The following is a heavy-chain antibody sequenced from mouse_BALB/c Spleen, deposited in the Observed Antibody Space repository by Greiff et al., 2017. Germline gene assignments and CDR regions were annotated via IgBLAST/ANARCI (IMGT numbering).Heavy chain of an antibody. D-gene: IGHD1-1*01. CDR2: ISTYYGDA. V-gene: IGHV1S137*01. CDR3: ARDYYGSTPYYFDY. J-gene: IGHJ2*01. CDR1: GYTFTDYA. Sequence: VQLQESGAELVRPGVSVKISCKGSGYTFTDYAMPWVKQSHAKSLEWIGVISTYYGDASYNQKFKGKATMTVAKSSSTAYMELARLTSEDSALYYCARDYYGSTPYYFDYWGQGTTLTVSS.